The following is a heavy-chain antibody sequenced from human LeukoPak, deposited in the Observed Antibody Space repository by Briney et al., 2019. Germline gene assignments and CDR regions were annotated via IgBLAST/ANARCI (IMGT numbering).Heavy chain of an antibody. CDR3: ARHSARGEALSSSWYVDY. V-gene: IGHV4-31*03. Sequence: SETLSLTCTVSGGSISSGGYYWSWIRQHPGKGLEWIGYIYYSGSTYYNPSLKSRVTISVDTSKNQFSLKLSSVTAADTAVYYCARHSARGEALSSSWYVDYWGQGTLVTVSA. CDR2: IYYSGST. D-gene: IGHD6-13*01. J-gene: IGHJ4*02. CDR1: GGSISSGGYY.